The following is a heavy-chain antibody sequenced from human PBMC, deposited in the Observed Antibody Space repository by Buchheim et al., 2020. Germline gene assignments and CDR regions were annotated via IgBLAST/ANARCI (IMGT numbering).Heavy chain of an antibody. V-gene: IGHV3-48*03. CDR2: ISSSGSTI. Sequence: EVQLVESGGGLVQPGGSLRLSCAASGFTFSSYEMNWVRQAPGKGLEWVSYISSSGSTIYYADSVKGRFTISRDNAKNSLYLQMNSLRAEDTAVYYCARSNWNEAEYYYYGMDVWGQGTT. J-gene: IGHJ6*02. D-gene: IGHD1-20*01. CDR3: ARSNWNEAEYYYYGMDV. CDR1: GFTFSSYE.